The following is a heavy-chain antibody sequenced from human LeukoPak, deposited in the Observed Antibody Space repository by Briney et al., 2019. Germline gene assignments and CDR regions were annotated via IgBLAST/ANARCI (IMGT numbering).Heavy chain of an antibody. CDR3: ARLGFLEWLLLRGYYFDY. CDR2: ISSSGSTI. D-gene: IGHD3-3*01. CDR1: GFTFSSYD. V-gene: IGHV3-48*03. J-gene: IGHJ4*02. Sequence: GGSLRLSCAASGFTFSSYDMNWVRQAPGKGLEWVSYISSSGSTIYYADSVKGRFTISRDNAKNSLYLQMNSLRAEDTAVYYCARLGFLEWLLLRGYYFDYWGQGTLVTVSS.